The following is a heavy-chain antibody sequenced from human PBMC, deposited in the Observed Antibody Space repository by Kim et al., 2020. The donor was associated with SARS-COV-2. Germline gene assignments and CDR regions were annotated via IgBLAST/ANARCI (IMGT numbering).Heavy chain of an antibody. J-gene: IGHJ6*02. Sequence: GGSLRLSCAASGFTFSSYGMHWVREAPGKGLEWVAVISYDGSNKYYADSVKGRFTISRDNSKNTLYLQMNSLRAEDTAVYYCAKSINPKAGDVPYYYYYGMDVWGQGTTVTVSS. V-gene: IGHV3-30*18. CDR1: GFTFSSYG. CDR2: ISYDGSNK. D-gene: IGHD7-27*01. CDR3: AKSINPKAGDVPYYYYYGMDV.